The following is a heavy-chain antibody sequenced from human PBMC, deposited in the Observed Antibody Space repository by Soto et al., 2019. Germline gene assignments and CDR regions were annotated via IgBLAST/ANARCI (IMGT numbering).Heavy chain of an antibody. CDR2: IWSAGLT. V-gene: IGHV3-53*01. D-gene: IGHD2-15*01. Sequence: PGGSLRLSCAASGFTVSSKYMNWVRQAPGKGLEWVSIIWSAGLTYYADSVRGRFTISRDISKNILFLQMNNLRAEDSAIYYCARELPPDLWGQGTLGTVSS. CDR1: GFTVSSKY. J-gene: IGHJ5*02. CDR3: ARELPPDL.